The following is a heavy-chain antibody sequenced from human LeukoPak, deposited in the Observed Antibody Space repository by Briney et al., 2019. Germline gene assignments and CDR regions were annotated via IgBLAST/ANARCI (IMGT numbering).Heavy chain of an antibody. V-gene: IGHV4-59*01. J-gene: IGHJ4*02. Sequence: PSETLSLTCTVSGGSISSYYWSWIRQPPGKGLEWIGYIYYSGSTNYNPSLKSRVTISVDTSKNQFSLKLSSVTAADTAVYYCARATYGSGSYSNDYWGQGTLVTVSS. D-gene: IGHD3-10*01. CDR2: IYYSGST. CDR1: GGSISSYY. CDR3: ARATYGSGSYSNDY.